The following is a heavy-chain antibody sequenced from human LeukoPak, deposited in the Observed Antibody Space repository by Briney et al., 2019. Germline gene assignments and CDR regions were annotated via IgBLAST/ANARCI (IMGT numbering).Heavy chain of an antibody. J-gene: IGHJ4*02. V-gene: IGHV3-74*01. CDR2: INSDGSST. CDR3: AKGRTGATPYYFDY. D-gene: IGHD1-26*01. CDR1: GFTFSSYW. Sequence: GGSLRLSCAASGFTFSSYWMHWVRQAPGKGLVWVSRINSDGSSTSYADSVKGRFTISRDNAKNTLYLQMNSLRAEDTAVYYCAKGRTGATPYYFDYWGQGTLVTVSS.